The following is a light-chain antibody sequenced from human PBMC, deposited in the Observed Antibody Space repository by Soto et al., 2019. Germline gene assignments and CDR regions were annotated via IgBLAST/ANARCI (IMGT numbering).Light chain of an antibody. CDR2: TNT. Sequence: QSVLTQPPSASGTPGQRVTISCSGGSSNVGGNPVNWYQHVPTTAPKLPIYTNTQRPSGVPDRFSGSKSGTSASLAISGLQSEDEADYYCASWDDSLNGPVFGTGTKVTVL. V-gene: IGLV1-44*01. CDR1: SSNVGGNP. CDR3: ASWDDSLNGPV. J-gene: IGLJ1*01.